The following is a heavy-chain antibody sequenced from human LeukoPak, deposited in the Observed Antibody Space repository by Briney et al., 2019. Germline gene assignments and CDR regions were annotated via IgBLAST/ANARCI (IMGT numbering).Heavy chain of an antibody. Sequence: GGSLRLSCAASGFTFSSYDMHWVRQATGKGLEWVSAIGTAGDTYYPGSVKGRFTISRENAKNSLYLQMNSLGAGDTAVYYCARGRDYYGSGTPLGYWGQGTLVTVSS. J-gene: IGHJ4*02. CDR3: ARGRDYYGSGTPLGY. CDR2: IGTAGDT. V-gene: IGHV3-13*01. D-gene: IGHD3-10*01. CDR1: GFTFSSYD.